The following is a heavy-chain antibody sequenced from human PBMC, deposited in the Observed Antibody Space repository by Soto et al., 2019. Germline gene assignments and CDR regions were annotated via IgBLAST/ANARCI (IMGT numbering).Heavy chain of an antibody. V-gene: IGHV4-31*03. CDR2: IYYSGST. Sequence: SETLSLTCTVSGGSISSGGYYLSWIRQHPGKGLEWIGYIYYSGSTYYNPSLKSRVTISVDTSKNQFSLKLSSVTATDTAVYYCARAKVEMATISFDYWGQATLVTVSS. CDR1: GGSISSGGYY. J-gene: IGHJ4*02. CDR3: ARAKVEMATISFDY. D-gene: IGHD5-12*01.